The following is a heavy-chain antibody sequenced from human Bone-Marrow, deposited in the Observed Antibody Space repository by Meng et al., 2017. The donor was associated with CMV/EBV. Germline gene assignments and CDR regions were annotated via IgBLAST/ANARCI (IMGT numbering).Heavy chain of an antibody. CDR1: GGNFSSYA. CDR2: IIPIFGTA. CDR3: ARDVKLAVPALDY. J-gene: IGHJ4*02. Sequence: CKASGGNFSSYAISWVRQAPGQGLEWMGGIIPIFGTANYAQKFQGRVTITTDESTSTAYMELSSLRSDDTAVYYRARDVKLAVPALDYWGQGTLVTVSS. V-gene: IGHV1-69*05. D-gene: IGHD6-19*01.